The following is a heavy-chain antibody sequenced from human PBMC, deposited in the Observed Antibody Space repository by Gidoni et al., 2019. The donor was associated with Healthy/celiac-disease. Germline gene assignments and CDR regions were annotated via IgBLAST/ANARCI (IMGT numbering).Heavy chain of an antibody. CDR2: IKSKTDGGTT. V-gene: IGHV3-15*01. Sequence: EVQLVESGGGLVKPGGSLRLSCAASGFTFSSAWMSWVRQAPGKGLEWVGRIKSKTDGGTTDYAEPVKGRFTISRDDSQSTLYLQMKSLKTEDTAVYYCITVAVAVLWGQGTLVTVSS. CDR1: GFTFSSAW. J-gene: IGHJ4*02. CDR3: ITVAVAVL. D-gene: IGHD6-19*01.